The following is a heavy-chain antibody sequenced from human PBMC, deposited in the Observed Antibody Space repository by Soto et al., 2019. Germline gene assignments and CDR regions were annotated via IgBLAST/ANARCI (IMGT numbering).Heavy chain of an antibody. Sequence: QMQLVQSGPEVKKPGTSVKVSCKASGFTFTSSAMQWVRQARGQRLEWIGWIVVGSGNTNYAQKFQERVTITRDMSTSTAYMELSSLRSEDTAVYYCAADPYPAPSHYYYYGMDVWGQGTTVTVSS. CDR3: AADPYPAPSHYYYYGMDV. CDR2: IVVGSGNT. CDR1: GFTFTSSA. V-gene: IGHV1-58*02. D-gene: IGHD2-2*01. J-gene: IGHJ6*02.